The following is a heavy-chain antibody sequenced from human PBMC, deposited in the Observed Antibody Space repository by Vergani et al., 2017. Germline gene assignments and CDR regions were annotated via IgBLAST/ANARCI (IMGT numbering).Heavy chain of an antibody. CDR1: GGAVNSGSNF. Sequence: QVQLQESGPGLVKPSQTLSLTCSVSGGAVNSGSNFWTWIRQPAGKGLEWIGRTSTDGSTNYNPSLKSRVTVSVDTSKTQISLMLTSVTAEDTAVYYCARETVVTSWDGYRFHYMDVCGRAGTVTDSS. CDR3: ARETVVTSWDGYRFHYMDV. J-gene: IGHJ6*03. D-gene: IGHD3-16*02. CDR2: TSTDGST. V-gene: IGHV4-61*02.